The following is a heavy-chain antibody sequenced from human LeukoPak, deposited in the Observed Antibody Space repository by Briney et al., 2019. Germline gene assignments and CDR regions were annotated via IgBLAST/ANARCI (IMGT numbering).Heavy chain of an antibody. CDR1: GFTFSTYW. CDR2: IKQDGSEK. Sequence: SGGSLRLXCAASGFTFSTYWMRWVRQTPGKGLEWVANIKQDGSEKYYVDSVKGRFTISRDNAKNSLYLQMNSLRAEDTAVYYCARDHFDFWSGYHYFDYWGQGTLVTVSS. CDR3: ARDHFDFWSGYHYFDY. J-gene: IGHJ4*02. V-gene: IGHV3-7*01. D-gene: IGHD3-3*01.